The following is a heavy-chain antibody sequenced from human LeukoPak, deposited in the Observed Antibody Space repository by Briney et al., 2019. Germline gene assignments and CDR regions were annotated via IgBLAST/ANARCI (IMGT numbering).Heavy chain of an antibody. V-gene: IGHV3-30-3*01. CDR3: ARNLEVGAAGFDY. J-gene: IGHJ4*02. Sequence: GGSLRLSCAASGFTFSSYAMHWVRQAPGKGLEWVAVISYDGGNKYYADSVKGRFTISRDNSKNTLYLQMNSLRAEDTAVYYCARNLEVGAAGFDYWGQGTLVTVSS. D-gene: IGHD1-26*01. CDR2: ISYDGGNK. CDR1: GFTFSSYA.